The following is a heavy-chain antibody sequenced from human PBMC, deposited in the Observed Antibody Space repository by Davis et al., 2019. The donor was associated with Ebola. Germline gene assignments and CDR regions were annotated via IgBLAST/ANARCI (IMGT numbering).Heavy chain of an antibody. V-gene: IGHV3-66*01. D-gene: IGHD6-19*01. CDR1: GLSVSTNY. CDR3: ARDLGIAVARAQRKGYYGMDV. Sequence: GGSLRLSCAASGLSVSTNYMNWVRQAPGKGLEWVSVIYSGGSTSYADSVKGRFTISRDNSKNTLYLQMNSLRAEDTAVYYCARDLGIAVARAQRKGYYGMDVWGQGTTVTVSS. J-gene: IGHJ6*02. CDR2: IYSGGST.